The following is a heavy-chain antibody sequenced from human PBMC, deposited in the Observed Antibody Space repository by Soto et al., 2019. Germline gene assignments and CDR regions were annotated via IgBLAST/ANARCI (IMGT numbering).Heavy chain of an antibody. Sequence: KTSETLSLTCTVSGGSISSGDYYWSWIRQPPGKGLEWIGYIYYSGSTYYNPSLKSRVTISVDTSKNQFSLKLSSVTAADTAVYYCARDVVTGTTTYTDYWGQGTLVTVSS. V-gene: IGHV4-30-4*01. D-gene: IGHD1-7*01. J-gene: IGHJ4*02. CDR3: ARDVVTGTTTYTDY. CDR1: GGSISSGDYY. CDR2: IYYSGST.